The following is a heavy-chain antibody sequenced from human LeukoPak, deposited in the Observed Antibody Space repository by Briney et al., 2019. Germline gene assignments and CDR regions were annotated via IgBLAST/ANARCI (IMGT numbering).Heavy chain of an antibody. V-gene: IGHV1-8*01. J-gene: IGHJ4*02. D-gene: IGHD3-3*01. CDR1: GYTFTSYD. Sequence: GASVKVSCKAPGYTFTSYDINWVRQATGQGLEWMGWMNPNSGNTGYAQKFQGRVTMTRNTSISTAYMELSSLRSEDTAVYYCARNLITIFGVVIQAFAYWGQGTLVTVSS. CDR2: MNPNSGNT. CDR3: ARNLITIFGVVIQAFAY.